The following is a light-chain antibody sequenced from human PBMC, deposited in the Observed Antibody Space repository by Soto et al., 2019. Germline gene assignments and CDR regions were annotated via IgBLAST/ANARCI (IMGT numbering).Light chain of an antibody. CDR1: SSNIGNNY. J-gene: IGLJ2*01. CDR3: GAWDTSLSGVV. Sequence: QSVLTQPPSVSAAPGQKVIISCSGSSSNIGNNYVSWYQQLPGTAPRLLIYDANKRPSEIPDRFSGSKSATSATLGITGLPTGDEADYYCGAWDTSLSGVVFGGGTKLTVL. V-gene: IGLV1-51*01. CDR2: DAN.